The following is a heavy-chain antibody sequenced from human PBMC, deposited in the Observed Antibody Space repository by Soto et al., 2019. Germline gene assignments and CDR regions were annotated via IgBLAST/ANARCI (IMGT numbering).Heavy chain of an antibody. D-gene: IGHD3-16*01. J-gene: IGHJ4*02. V-gene: IGHV4-59*01. CDR1: GVSFSTYY. CDR2: IYYSGSS. CDR3: ARDQGGPFDY. Sequence: QVQLQESGPGLVKPSETLSLTCTVSGVSFSTYYWSWIRQAPGKGLEWIGYIYYSGSSNYNPSLKSRVTMSVDTSQNQLSRKLSSVTAADTAVYYCARDQGGPFDYWGQGTLVTVSS.